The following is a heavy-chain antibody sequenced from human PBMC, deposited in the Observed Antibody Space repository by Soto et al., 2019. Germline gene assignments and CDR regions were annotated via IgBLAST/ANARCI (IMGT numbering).Heavy chain of an antibody. V-gene: IGHV2-5*02. CDR1: GFSLTTYGVG. Sequence: QITLKESGPTLVKPTQTLTLTCTFSGFSLTTYGVGVGWVRQPPGKALEWLALIYWDDDKRYSPSLKSRLTITKDTSKNHVVLTMTNMDPVDTATYYCAHRLTLNSDWNYGRFDYWGQGTLDTVSS. J-gene: IGHJ4*02. D-gene: IGHD1-7*01. CDR3: AHRLTLNSDWNYGRFDY. CDR2: IYWDDDK.